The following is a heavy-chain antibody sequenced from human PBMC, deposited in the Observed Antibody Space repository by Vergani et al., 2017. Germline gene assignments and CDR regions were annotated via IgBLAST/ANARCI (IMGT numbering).Heavy chain of an antibody. D-gene: IGHD3-22*01. CDR3: ARQDSSGYYPDFDY. V-gene: IGHV1-18*01. CDR1: GYTFTSYG. CDR2: ISAYNGNT. J-gene: IGHJ4*02. Sequence: QVQLVQSGAAVKKPGASVKVSCTASGYTFTSYGISWVRQAPGQGLEWMGWISAYNGNTNYAQKLQGRVTMTKDTCTSTAYMELRSLRSDDTAVYYCARQDSSGYYPDFDYWGQGTLVTVSS.